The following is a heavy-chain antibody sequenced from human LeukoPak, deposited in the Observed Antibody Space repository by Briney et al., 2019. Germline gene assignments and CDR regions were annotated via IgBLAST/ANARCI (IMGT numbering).Heavy chain of an antibody. CDR2: IYYSGST. CDR3: ARRYGSGSYYNPSRYYYGMGV. J-gene: IGHJ6*02. CDR1: GGSISSYY. Sequence: PSETLSLTCTVSGGSISSYYWSWIRQPPGKGLEWIGYIYYSGSTNYNPSLKSRVTISVDTSKNQFSLKLSSVTAADTAVYYCARRYGSGSYYNPSRYYYGMGVWGQGTTVTVSS. D-gene: IGHD3-10*01. V-gene: IGHV4-59*08.